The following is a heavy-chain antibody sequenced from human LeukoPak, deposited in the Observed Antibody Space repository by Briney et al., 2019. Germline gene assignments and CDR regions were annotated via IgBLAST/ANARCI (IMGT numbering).Heavy chain of an antibody. D-gene: IGHD3-16*02. V-gene: IGHV3-7*04. CDR2: IKEDGSEK. CDR3: VRVQLSKYTAWTRNPKYYYYMDV. CDR1: GFTFSFYS. J-gene: IGHJ6*03. Sequence: PGGSLRLSCAASGFTFSFYSMSWVRQAPGKGPEWVANIKEDGSEKYYVDSVEGRFTISRDNAKNSLYLQMNSLRVEDTAVYYCVRVQLSKYTAWTRNPKYYYYMDVRGRGTTVAVSS.